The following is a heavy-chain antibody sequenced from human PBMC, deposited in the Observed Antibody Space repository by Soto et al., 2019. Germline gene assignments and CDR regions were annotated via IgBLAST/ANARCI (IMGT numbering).Heavy chain of an antibody. V-gene: IGHV5-51*01. D-gene: IGHD6-19*01. CDR2: IYPGDSDT. Sequence: GESLKISCKGSGYSFTSYWIGWVRQMPGKGLEWMGIIYPGDSDTRYSPSFRGQVTISADRSINTAYLQWSSLKASDTAMYYCARPREAGKNYYGVDVWGQGTTVTVSS. CDR3: ARPREAGKNYYGVDV. J-gene: IGHJ6*02. CDR1: GYSFTSYW.